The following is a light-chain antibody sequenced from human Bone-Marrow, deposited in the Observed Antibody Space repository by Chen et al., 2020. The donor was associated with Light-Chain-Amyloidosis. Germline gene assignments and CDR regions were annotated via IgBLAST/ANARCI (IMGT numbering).Light chain of an antibody. Sequence: DIVMTQSPDSLAVSLGESATINCKSSQSILYSSNNRNYLAWYQQKPGQPPKLLIYWASTRESGVPDRFSGSGSGTDFTLTISSLQAEDVAVYYCQHYYNIPYTFGQGTKLEIK. CDR2: WAS. V-gene: IGKV4-1*01. J-gene: IGKJ2*01. CDR3: QHYYNIPYT. CDR1: QSILYSSNNRNY.